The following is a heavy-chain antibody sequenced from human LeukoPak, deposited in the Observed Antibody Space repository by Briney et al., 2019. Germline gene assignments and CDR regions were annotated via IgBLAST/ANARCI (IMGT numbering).Heavy chain of an antibody. CDR3: AKDSTAMIVYGLDY. J-gene: IGHJ4*02. V-gene: IGHV3-23*01. CDR2: ISGSGTST. Sequence: GGSLRLSCAASGFTFSSYAMSWVRQAPGKGLEWVSAISGSGTSTYYANSVKGRFTISRDNSKNTLYLQMNSLRAEDTAVYSCAKDSTAMIVYGLDYWGQGTRVIVSS. D-gene: IGHD3-22*01. CDR1: GFTFSSYA.